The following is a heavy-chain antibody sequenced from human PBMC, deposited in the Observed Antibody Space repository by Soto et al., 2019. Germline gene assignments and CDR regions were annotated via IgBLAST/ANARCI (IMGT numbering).Heavy chain of an antibody. Sequence: QVELVQSGTEVRKPGSSVNVSCQASGDTFDTYTFSWVRQAPGQGLQWMGEIIPMFRTTNYAPRFQGRLTHTADDSTRIVYMELNSLTFEDTAVYYCAGGDGGADAFDLWGQGTMIAVSS. J-gene: IGHJ3*01. D-gene: IGHD3-16*01. CDR1: GDTFDTYT. CDR2: IIPMFRTT. V-gene: IGHV1-69*12. CDR3: AGGDGGADAFDL.